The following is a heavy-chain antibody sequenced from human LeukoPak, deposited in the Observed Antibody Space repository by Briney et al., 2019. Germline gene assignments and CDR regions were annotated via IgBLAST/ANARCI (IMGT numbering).Heavy chain of an antibody. CDR2: ICYSGST. CDR3: ARHTVAFDI. Sequence: SETLSLTCTVSGGSISSSSYYWGWIRQPPGKGLEWIGSICYSGSTDYNPSLKSRVTISVDTSRNQFSLKLSSVTAADTAVYYCARHTVAFDIWGQGTMVTVSS. D-gene: IGHD4-17*01. V-gene: IGHV4-39*01. CDR1: GGSISSSSYY. J-gene: IGHJ3*02.